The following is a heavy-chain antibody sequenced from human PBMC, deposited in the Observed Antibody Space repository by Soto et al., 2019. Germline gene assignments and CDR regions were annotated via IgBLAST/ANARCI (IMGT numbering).Heavy chain of an antibody. CDR2: INAGNGNT. J-gene: IGHJ3*02. CDR3: ARDRGYYDISGYQGAFDI. V-gene: IGHV1-3*01. D-gene: IGHD3-22*01. Sequence: ASVKVSCKASGYSFTSYTINWVRQAPGQRLEWMGWINAGNGNTKNSQRFQDRITITRDTSASTAYMELSSLRSEDTAVYYCARDRGYYDISGYQGAFDIWGQGTMVTV. CDR1: GYSFTSYT.